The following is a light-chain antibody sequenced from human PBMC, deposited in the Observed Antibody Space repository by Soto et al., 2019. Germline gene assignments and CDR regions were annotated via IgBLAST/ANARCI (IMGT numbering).Light chain of an antibody. CDR3: AAWDDSLNGVV. CDR1: SSNIGSNT. CDR2: SNN. Sequence: QSVLTQSPSASGTPVQRVTISCSGSSSNIGSNTVNWYQQLPGTAPKLLIYSNNQRPSGVPDRFSGSKSGTSASLAISGLQSADEADYYCAAWDDSLNGVVFGGGTKLTVL. J-gene: IGLJ2*01. V-gene: IGLV1-44*01.